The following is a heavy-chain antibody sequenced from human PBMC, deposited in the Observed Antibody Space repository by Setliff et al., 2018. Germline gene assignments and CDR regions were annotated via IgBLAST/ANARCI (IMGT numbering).Heavy chain of an antibody. CDR3: ARHLIWGGGGNYYDSSGYAYDY. V-gene: IGHV4-59*08. CDR2: IYYSGNT. Sequence: SETLSLTCAVYGGSFSTYYWSWIRQPPGKGLEWIGSIYYSGNTYYNPSLNSRLTISVDTSKNQFSLKLSSVTAADTAVYYCARHLIWGGGGNYYDSSGYAYDYWGQGTLVTVSS. D-gene: IGHD3-22*01. J-gene: IGHJ4*02. CDR1: GGSFSTYY.